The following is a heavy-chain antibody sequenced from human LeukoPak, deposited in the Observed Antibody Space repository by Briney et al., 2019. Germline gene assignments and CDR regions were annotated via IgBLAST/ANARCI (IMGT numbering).Heavy chain of an antibody. CDR3: ASTYYDILTGYYYFDY. D-gene: IGHD3-9*01. Sequence: SETLSLTCTVSGGSISSYYWSWIRQPPGKGLEWIWYIYYSGSTNYNPSLKSRVTISVDTSKNQFSLKLSSVTAADTAVYYCASTYYDILTGYYYFDYWGQGTLVTVSS. CDR1: GGSISSYY. CDR2: IYYSGST. V-gene: IGHV4-59*08. J-gene: IGHJ4*02.